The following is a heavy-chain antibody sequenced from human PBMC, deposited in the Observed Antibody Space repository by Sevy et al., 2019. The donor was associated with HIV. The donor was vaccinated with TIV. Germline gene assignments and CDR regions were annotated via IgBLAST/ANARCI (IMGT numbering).Heavy chain of an antibody. D-gene: IGHD3-10*01. J-gene: IGHJ4*02. Sequence: GGSLRLSCPASGFTFNTYAMTWVRQAPGKGLEWVSAISYSGSTTHYADSVKGRFTISRDNSKNTLYLQMNSLRAEDTAVYYCAKDRVSGSYYSGDFDYWGQGTLVTVSS. CDR2: ISYSGSTT. CDR1: GFTFNTYA. V-gene: IGHV3-23*01. CDR3: AKDRVSGSYYSGDFDY.